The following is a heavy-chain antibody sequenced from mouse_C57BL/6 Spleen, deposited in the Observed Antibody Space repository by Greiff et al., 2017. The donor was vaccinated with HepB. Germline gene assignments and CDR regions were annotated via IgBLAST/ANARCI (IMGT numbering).Heavy chain of an antibody. CDR2: IDPSDSYT. Sequence: VQLQQPGAELVKPGASVKLSCKASGYTFTSYWMQWVKQRPGQGLEWIGEIDPSDSYTNYNQKFKGKATLTVDTSSSTAYMQLSSLTSEDSAVYYCARRGTYYYGSSHWYFDVWGTGTTVTVSS. V-gene: IGHV1-50*01. D-gene: IGHD1-1*01. CDR1: GYTFTSYW. CDR3: ARRGTYYYGSSHWYFDV. J-gene: IGHJ1*03.